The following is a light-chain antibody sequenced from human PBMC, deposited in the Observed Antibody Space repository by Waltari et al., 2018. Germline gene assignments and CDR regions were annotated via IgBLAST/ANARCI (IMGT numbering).Light chain of an antibody. V-gene: IGLV1-51*01. CDR2: DND. CDR3: GTWDTSLSAWV. Sequence: QSVLTQAPSVSAAPGPKVTISSAGRSPNIGNKYVSSYQHFPGTAPKLLIYDNDKRPSGIPDRFSASKSGTSATLGITGLQTGDEANYYCGTWDTSLSAWVFGGGTKLTVL. CDR1: SPNIGNKY. J-gene: IGLJ3*02.